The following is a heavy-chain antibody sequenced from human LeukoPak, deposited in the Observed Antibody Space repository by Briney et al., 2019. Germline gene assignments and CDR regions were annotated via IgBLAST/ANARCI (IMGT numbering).Heavy chain of an antibody. CDR1: GYTFTGYY. V-gene: IGHV1-2*02. CDR3: ARARTPYCSSTSCYQRGFDY. D-gene: IGHD2-2*01. J-gene: IGHJ4*02. Sequence: ASVKVSCKASGYTFTGYYMHWVRQAPGQGLEWMGWINPNSGGTNYAQKFQGRVTMTRDTSISTAYMELSRLRSDDTAVYYCARARTPYCSSTSCYQRGFDYWGQGTLVTVSS. CDR2: INPNSGGT.